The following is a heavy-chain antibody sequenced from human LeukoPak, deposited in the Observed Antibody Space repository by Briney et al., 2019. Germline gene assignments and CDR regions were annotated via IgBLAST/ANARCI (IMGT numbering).Heavy chain of an antibody. CDR2: IYPGDSDT. D-gene: IGHD2-15*01. CDR1: GYSFTSYW. V-gene: IGHV5-51*01. Sequence: GESLKISCKGSGYSFTSYWIGWVRQMPGKGLEWMGIIYPGDSDTRYGPSFQGQVTISADKSISTAYLQWSSLKASDTAMYYCARRGYCSGGSCYSNWFDPWGQGTLVTVSS. J-gene: IGHJ5*02. CDR3: ARRGYCSGGSCYSNWFDP.